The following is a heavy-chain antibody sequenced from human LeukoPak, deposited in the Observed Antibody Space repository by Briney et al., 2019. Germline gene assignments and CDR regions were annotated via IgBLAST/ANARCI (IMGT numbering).Heavy chain of an antibody. Sequence: PGRSLRLSCAASGFTFSTYAIHWVRQAPGKGLEWVALISYDGSNQYYADSVKGRFTISRNNSKNTLNLQMTSRRAEDTAVYFCARDRWDYFDSSAYVDYWGQGTLVTVSS. CDR1: GFTFSTYA. J-gene: IGHJ4*02. CDR3: ARDRWDYFDSSAYVDY. CDR2: ISYDGSNQ. V-gene: IGHV3-30*04. D-gene: IGHD3-22*01.